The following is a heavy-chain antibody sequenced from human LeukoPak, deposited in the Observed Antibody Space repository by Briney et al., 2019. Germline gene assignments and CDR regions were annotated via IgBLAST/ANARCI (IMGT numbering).Heavy chain of an antibody. D-gene: IGHD2-8*01. V-gene: IGHV3-7*01. CDR3: AYTNNLKY. CDR2: IKYDGSEK. Sequence: GGSLRLSCAASGFTFGGHWMNWVRQAPGRALEWVANIKYDGSEKYYVDSVKGRFTISRDDAKNSLSLQMNSVRAEDTAVYYCAYTNNLKYWGQGTLVTVSS. J-gene: IGHJ4*02. CDR1: GFTFGGHW.